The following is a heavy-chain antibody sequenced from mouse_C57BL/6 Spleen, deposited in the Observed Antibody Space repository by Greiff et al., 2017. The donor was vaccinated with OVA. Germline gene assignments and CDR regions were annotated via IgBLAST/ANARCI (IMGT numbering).Heavy chain of an antibody. CDR3: ARRSDTGAMAY. V-gene: IGHV1-62-3*01. CDR1: GYSFTSYW. CDR2: IDPYSGGT. J-gene: IGHJ3*01. D-gene: IGHD1-1*01. Sequence: QVQLQQSGPELVKPGASVKISFKASGYSFTSYWMHWVKQRPGHGLEWIGYIDPYSGGTRYNQKFKGKATLTVDKSSSTAYLQLNNLTSEDAAVYYYARRSDTGAMAYWGQGTLVTVSA.